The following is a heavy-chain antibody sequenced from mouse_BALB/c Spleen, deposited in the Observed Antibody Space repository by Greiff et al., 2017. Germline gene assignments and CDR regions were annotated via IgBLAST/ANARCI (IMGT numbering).Heavy chain of an antibody. V-gene: IGHV14-3*02. Sequence: VQLQQSGAVLVKPGASVKLSCTASGFNIKDTYMHWVKQRPEQGLEWIGRIDPANGNTKYDPKFQGKATITADTSSNTAYLQLSSLTSEDTAVYYCGYRYDDYFDYWGQGTLVTVSA. CDR1: GFNIKDTY. CDR2: IDPANGNT. J-gene: IGHJ3*01. CDR3: GYRYDDYFDY. D-gene: IGHD2-14*01.